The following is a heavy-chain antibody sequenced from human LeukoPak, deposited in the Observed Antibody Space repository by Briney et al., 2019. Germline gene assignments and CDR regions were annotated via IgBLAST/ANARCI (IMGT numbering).Heavy chain of an antibody. V-gene: IGHV3-49*04. J-gene: IGHJ4*02. D-gene: IGHD5-24*01. CDR3: SRGFMGMATIIDY. Sequence: QPGRSLRLSSTTSGXTFGDYAMSWVRQAPGKGLEWVGFIRGKAYGGTTEYAASVKGRFTISRDESKSIAYLQMNSLQAEDTGVYYCSRGFMGMATIIDYWGQGTLVTVSS. CDR2: IRGKAYGGTT. CDR1: GXTFGDYA.